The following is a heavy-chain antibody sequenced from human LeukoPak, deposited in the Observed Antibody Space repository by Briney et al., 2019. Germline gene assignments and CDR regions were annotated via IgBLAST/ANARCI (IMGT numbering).Heavy chain of an antibody. V-gene: IGHV1-2*02. Sequence: ASVKVSCKASGYTFTAYYMHWLRQAPGQGLEWMGWINPNSGGTNYAQKFQGRVTMTRDTSISTAYMELSRLRSDDTAVYYCARDREDYDFWSGSRGDYYYMDVWGKGTTVTVSS. D-gene: IGHD3-3*01. CDR3: ARDREDYDFWSGSRGDYYYMDV. CDR2: INPNSGGT. CDR1: GYTFTAYY. J-gene: IGHJ6*03.